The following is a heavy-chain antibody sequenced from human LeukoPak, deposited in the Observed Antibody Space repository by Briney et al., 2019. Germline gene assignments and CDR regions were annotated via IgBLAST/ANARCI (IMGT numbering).Heavy chain of an antibody. V-gene: IGHV3-33*01. Sequence: PGGSLRLSCAASGFTFGSYGMHWVRRAPGKGLEWVSVIWYDGSNKYYADSVKGRFTISRDNSKNTLYLQMNSLRAKDTAVYYCAREEWSGRYYAGYFDSWGQGTLVTVSS. D-gene: IGHD1-26*01. CDR2: IWYDGSNK. CDR1: GFTFGSYG. CDR3: AREEWSGRYYAGYFDS. J-gene: IGHJ4*02.